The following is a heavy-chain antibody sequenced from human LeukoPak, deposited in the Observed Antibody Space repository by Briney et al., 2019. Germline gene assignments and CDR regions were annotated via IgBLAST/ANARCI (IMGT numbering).Heavy chain of an antibody. D-gene: IGHD2-8*01. CDR2: IRYDGSNK. Sequence: PGGSLRLSCTGSGFTFRNYGMHWVRQAPGKGLEWVAFIRYDGSNKYYADSVKGRFTISRDNSKNTLYLQMSSLRAEDTAVYYCAKGLMVYANFDAFDIWGQGTMVTVSS. V-gene: IGHV3-30*02. CDR1: GFTFRNYG. J-gene: IGHJ3*02. CDR3: AKGLMVYANFDAFDI.